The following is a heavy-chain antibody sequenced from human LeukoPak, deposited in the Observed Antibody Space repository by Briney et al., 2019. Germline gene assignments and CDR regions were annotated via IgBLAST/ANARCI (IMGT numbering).Heavy chain of an antibody. J-gene: IGHJ4*02. V-gene: IGHV3-30-3*01. CDR1: GFTFSSYA. Sequence: PGRSLRLSCAASGFTFSSYAMHWVRQAPGKGLEWVAVISYDGSNKYYADSVKGRFTISRDNSKNTLYLQMNSLRAEDTAVYYCARERGSYGQLESVWDYWGQGTLVTVSS. D-gene: IGHD6-6*01. CDR3: ARERGSYGQLESVWDY. CDR2: ISYDGSNK.